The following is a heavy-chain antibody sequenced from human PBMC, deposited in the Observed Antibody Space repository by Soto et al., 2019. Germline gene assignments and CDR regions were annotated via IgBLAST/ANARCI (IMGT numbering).Heavy chain of an antibody. CDR1: GFTFSSYA. Sequence: GGSLRLSCAASGFTFSSYAMSWVRQAPGKGLEWVSAISGSGGSTYYADSVKGRFTISRDNSKNTLYLQMNSLRAEDTAAYYCAKSTYYYGSGSYSPSRYFDYWGQG. J-gene: IGHJ4*02. V-gene: IGHV3-23*01. CDR3: AKSTYYYGSGSYSPSRYFDY. D-gene: IGHD3-10*01. CDR2: ISGSGGST.